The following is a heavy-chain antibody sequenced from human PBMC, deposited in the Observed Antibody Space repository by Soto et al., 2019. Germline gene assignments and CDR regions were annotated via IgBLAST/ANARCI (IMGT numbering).Heavy chain of an antibody. V-gene: IGHV3-23*01. CDR2: ITPSGGNT. Sequence: EVQLLESGGGLVQPGGSLRLSCAASGFSFSTYAMTWVRQAPGKGLEWVSTITPSGGNTYYADSVKVRFTITRDNSENTLFLHMNSLRAEDTAVNYCAGRYCPNGVCYTNFYYYMDIWGEGTSVTVSS. CDR3: AGRYCPNGVCYTNFYYYMDI. D-gene: IGHD2-8*01. J-gene: IGHJ6*03. CDR1: GFSFSTYA.